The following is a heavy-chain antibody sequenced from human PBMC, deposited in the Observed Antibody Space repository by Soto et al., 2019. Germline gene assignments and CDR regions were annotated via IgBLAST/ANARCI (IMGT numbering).Heavy chain of an antibody. V-gene: IGHV1-46*01. J-gene: IGHJ4*02. D-gene: IGHD3-22*01. CDR1: GYIFTNHY. CDR2: INPSGGST. CDR3: ARADYYDSSGFYYDY. Sequence: QVQLVQSGAEVKKPGASVKVSCKASGYIFTNHYIHWVRQAPGQGLEWMGIINPSGGSTNYLQKFQGKVTMNRDTSTSTVYMELSSLRSEDTAVYFCARADYYDSSGFYYDYWGQGTLVTVSS.